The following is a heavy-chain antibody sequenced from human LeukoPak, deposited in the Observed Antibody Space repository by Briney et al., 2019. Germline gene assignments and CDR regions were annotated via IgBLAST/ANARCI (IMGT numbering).Heavy chain of an antibody. Sequence: GASVKVSCKASGYTLTDYYMHWVRQAPGQGLEWMGWINPKNGGTNYAQKFQGRVTMTRDTSISTAYMDLRRLRSDDTAVYYCARLPYCGGDCHDGFDIWGQGTMVTVSS. CDR2: INPKNGGT. CDR1: GYTLTDYY. V-gene: IGHV1-2*02. D-gene: IGHD2-21*02. J-gene: IGHJ3*02. CDR3: ARLPYCGGDCHDGFDI.